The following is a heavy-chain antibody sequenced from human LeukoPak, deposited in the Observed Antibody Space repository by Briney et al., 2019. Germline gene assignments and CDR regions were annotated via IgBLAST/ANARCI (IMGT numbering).Heavy chain of an antibody. D-gene: IGHD2-15*01. CDR2: ISHSGSA. CDR3: ARESYYCSGDTCFSGGFDY. V-gene: IGHV4-4*02. J-gene: IGHJ4*02. CDR1: GGSISNTKW. Sequence: SETLSLTCAVSGGSISNTKWWSWVRQPPGKGLEWIGDISHSGSANYNPSLKSRVTISVDNSKNQLSLNLKSVTAADTAMYYCARESYYCSGDTCFSGGFDYWGQGTLVTVSS.